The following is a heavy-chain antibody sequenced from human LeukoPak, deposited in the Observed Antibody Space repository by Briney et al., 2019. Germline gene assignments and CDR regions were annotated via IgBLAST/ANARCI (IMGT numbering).Heavy chain of an antibody. CDR2: ISSSGSTI. J-gene: IGHJ6*04. V-gene: IGHV3-48*03. D-gene: IGHD3-10*02. CDR3: AELGITMIGGV. Sequence: GGSLRLSCAASGFTFSSYEMNWARQAPGKGLEWVSYISSSGSTIYYADSVKGRFTISRDNAKNSLYLQMNSLRAEDTAVYYCAELGITMIGGVWGKGTTVTISS. CDR1: GFTFSSYE.